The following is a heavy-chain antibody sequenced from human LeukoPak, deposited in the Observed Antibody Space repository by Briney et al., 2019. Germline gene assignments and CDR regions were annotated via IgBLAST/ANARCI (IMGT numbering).Heavy chain of an antibody. V-gene: IGHV4-30-4*08. J-gene: IGHJ2*01. CDR1: GGSISSGDYY. Sequence: SQTLSLTCTVSGGSISSGDYYWSWIRQPPGKGLEWIGEINHSGSTNYNPSLKSRVTISVDTSKNQFSLRLSSVTAADTAVYYCARVLEGSSGQHWYFDLWGRGTLVTVSS. CDR3: ARVLEGSSGQHWYFDL. D-gene: IGHD6-19*01. CDR2: INHSGST.